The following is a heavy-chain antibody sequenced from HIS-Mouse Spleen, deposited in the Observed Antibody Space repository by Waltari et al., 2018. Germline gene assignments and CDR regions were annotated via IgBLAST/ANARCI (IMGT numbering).Heavy chain of an antibody. V-gene: IGHV4-39*07. CDR1: GGSISSSSYY. D-gene: IGHD2-2*01. CDR3: ARDPDIVVVPAAMHFDY. Sequence: QLQLQESGPGLVKPSETLSLTCTVSGGSISSSSYYWGWNRQPPGKGPEGIGSIYYCGSTYYNPSLKSRVTISVDTSKNQFSLKLSSVTAADTAVYYCARDPDIVVVPAAMHFDYWGQGTLVTVSS. J-gene: IGHJ4*02. CDR2: IYYCGST.